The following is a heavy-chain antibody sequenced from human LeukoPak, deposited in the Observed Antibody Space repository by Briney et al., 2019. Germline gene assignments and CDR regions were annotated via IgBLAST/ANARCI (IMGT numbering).Heavy chain of an antibody. D-gene: IGHD3-10*01. CDR2: IRPNSGVT. V-gene: IGHV1-2*02. CDR1: GYTFAAYY. CDR3: ATWELHFDI. Sequence: ASVKVSCKASGYTFAAYYMYWVRQAPGQGLEWMGWIRPNSGVTNYTQKFQGRVTMTRDTSINTAYMELSSLTSDDTAVYFCATWELHFDIWGQGTMVTVAS. J-gene: IGHJ3*02.